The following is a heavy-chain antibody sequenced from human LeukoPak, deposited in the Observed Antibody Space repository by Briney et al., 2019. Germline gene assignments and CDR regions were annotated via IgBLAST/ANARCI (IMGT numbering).Heavy chain of an antibody. Sequence: ASVKVSCKASGYSFTKYVVNWVRQAPGQGLEWMGWINPNSGGTNYAQEFQGRVTMTRDTSISTAYMELSRLRSDDTAVYYCAREPPLLRLDRHFDYWGQGTLVTVSS. V-gene: IGHV1-2*02. CDR3: AREPPLLRLDRHFDY. CDR2: INPNSGGT. CDR1: GYSFTKYV. D-gene: IGHD2-15*01. J-gene: IGHJ4*02.